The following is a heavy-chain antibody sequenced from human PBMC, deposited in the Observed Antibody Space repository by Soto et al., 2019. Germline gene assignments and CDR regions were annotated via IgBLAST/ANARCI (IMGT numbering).Heavy chain of an antibody. CDR3: AKCDLTMIVVGDYYYYGMDV. CDR2: ISGSGGST. Sequence: GSLRLSCAASGFTFSSYAMSWVRQAPGKGLEWVSAISGSGGSTYYADSVKGRFTISRDNSKNTLYLQMNSLRAEDTAVYYCAKCDLTMIVVGDYYYYGMDVWGQGTTVTVSS. CDR1: GFTFSSYA. V-gene: IGHV3-23*01. D-gene: IGHD3-22*01. J-gene: IGHJ6*02.